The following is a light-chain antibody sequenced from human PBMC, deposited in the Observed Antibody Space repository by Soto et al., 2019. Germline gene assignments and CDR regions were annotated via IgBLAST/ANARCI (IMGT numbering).Light chain of an antibody. Sequence: EIVLTQSPGTLSLSPGERATLSCRSSQSVSSSYLVWYQQKPGQAPRLLIYDTSNRATGIPARFSGSGSGTDFTLTISSLQPDDFATYYCQHYNSYSEAFGQGTKVDIK. CDR3: QHYNSYSEA. V-gene: IGKV3-20*01. CDR1: QSVSSSY. J-gene: IGKJ1*01. CDR2: DTS.